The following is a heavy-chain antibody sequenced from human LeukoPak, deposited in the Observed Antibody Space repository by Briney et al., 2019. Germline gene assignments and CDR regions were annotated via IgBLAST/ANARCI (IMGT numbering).Heavy chain of an antibody. J-gene: IGHJ4*02. Sequence: SETLSLTCAVSGYSISSGYYWGWIRPPPGKGLERIGSIYHSGSTYYNPSLKSRVTISVDTAKNQFSLKLSSVTAADTAVYYCARLDFWSGYRLDYWGQGTLVTVSS. CDR2: IYHSGST. V-gene: IGHV4-38-2*01. CDR1: GYSISSGYY. CDR3: ARLDFWSGYRLDY. D-gene: IGHD3-3*01.